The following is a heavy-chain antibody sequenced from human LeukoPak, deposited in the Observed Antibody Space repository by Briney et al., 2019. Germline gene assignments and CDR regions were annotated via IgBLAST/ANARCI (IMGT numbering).Heavy chain of an antibody. CDR3: ARAETTAGSY. CDR2: IYSNGGT. CDR1: GVTVSSHY. D-gene: IGHD6-25*01. J-gene: IGHJ4*02. V-gene: IGHV3-53*01. Sequence: QAGGSLRLSCAASGVTVSSHYMSWVRQAPGKGLEWVSVIYSNGGTSYADSVKGRFIISRDTSKNTLYLQMNSLRAEDTAVYYCARAETTAGSYWGQGTLVTVSS.